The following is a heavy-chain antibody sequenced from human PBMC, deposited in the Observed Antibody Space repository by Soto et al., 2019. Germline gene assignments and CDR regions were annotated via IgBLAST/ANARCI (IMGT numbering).Heavy chain of an antibody. J-gene: IGHJ6*02. Sequence: GGSQRLSCAASGFIFSNEWMTWVRQAPGTGLECVANIKQDGSEKYYLDSVKGRFTISRDNAKNSLHLQLNSLRADDTAVYYCARGNTLDLWGQGTTVTVSS. CDR2: IKQDGSEK. CDR1: GFIFSNEW. D-gene: IGHD2-15*01. CDR3: ARGNTLDL. V-gene: IGHV3-7*04.